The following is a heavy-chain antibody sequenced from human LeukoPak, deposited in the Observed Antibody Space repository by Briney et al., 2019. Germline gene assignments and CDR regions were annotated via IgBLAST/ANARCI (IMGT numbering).Heavy chain of an antibody. J-gene: IGHJ4*02. Sequence: SETLSLTCTVSGGSISSYYWSWIRQPPGKGLEWIGYIYYSGSTNYNPSLKSRVTISVDTSKNQFSLKLSSVTAADTAVYYCARFSYGGNDPFDYWGQGTLVTVSS. D-gene: IGHD4-23*01. CDR1: GGSISSYY. V-gene: IGHV4-59*01. CDR2: IYYSGST. CDR3: ARFSYGGNDPFDY.